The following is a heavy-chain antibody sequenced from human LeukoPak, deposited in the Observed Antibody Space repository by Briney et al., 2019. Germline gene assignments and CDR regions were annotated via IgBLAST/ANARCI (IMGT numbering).Heavy chain of an antibody. D-gene: IGHD3-10*01. V-gene: IGHV1-18*01. CDR1: GYTFTSYG. CDR3: ARDQYYYGSGKNDY. CDR2: ISAYNGNT. J-gene: IGHJ4*02. Sequence: ASVKVSCKASGYTFTSYGISWVRQAPGQGLEWMGWISAYNGNTNYAQKLQGRVTMTTDTSTSTAYMELRSLRSDDTAVYYCARDQYYYGSGKNDYGAQGPLVTVSS.